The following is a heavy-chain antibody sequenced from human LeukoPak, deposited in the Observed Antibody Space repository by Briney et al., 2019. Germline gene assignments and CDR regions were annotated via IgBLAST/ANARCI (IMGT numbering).Heavy chain of an antibody. CDR3: ARGGYGYNFFDY. CDR1: GFAFSNYS. Sequence: GGSLRLSCAASGFAFSNYSMNWARQAPGKGLEWVSSISSRSSYIYYADSVKGRFTISRDNAKNSLYLQMNSLRAEDTAVYYCARGGYGYNFFDYWGQGTLVTVSS. D-gene: IGHD5-24*01. V-gene: IGHV3-21*01. CDR2: ISSRSSYI. J-gene: IGHJ4*02.